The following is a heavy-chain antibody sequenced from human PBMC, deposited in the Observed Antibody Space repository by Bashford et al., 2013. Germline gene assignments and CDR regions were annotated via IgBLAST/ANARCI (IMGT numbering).Heavy chain of an antibody. CDR3: ARGYCGGGSCTEGY. J-gene: IGHJ4*02. V-gene: IGHV3-7*01. Sequence: GGSLRLSCAASGFTFSNYWMSWVRQAPGKGLEWVANINRDGSEKYCVDSVKGRFTISRDNAKNSLFLQMNSLRAEDTAVYYCARGYCGGGSCTEGYWGQGTLVTVSS. CDR1: GFTFSNYW. D-gene: IGHD2-21*01. CDR2: INRDGSEK.